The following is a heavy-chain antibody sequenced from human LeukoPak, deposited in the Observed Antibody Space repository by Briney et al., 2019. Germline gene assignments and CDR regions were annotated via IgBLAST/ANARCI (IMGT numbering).Heavy chain of an antibody. CDR3: AREEGTYGGFDY. V-gene: IGHV1-8*01. CDR2: MNPNSANT. J-gene: IGHJ4*02. Sequence: RASVKVSCKASGYTFTSHDINWERQATGQGLEWMGWMNPNSANTGYAQKFQGRVTMTRNTSISTAYMELSSLRAEDTAVYYCAREEGTYGGFDYWGQGTLVTVSS. D-gene: IGHD4-17*01. CDR1: GYTFTSHD.